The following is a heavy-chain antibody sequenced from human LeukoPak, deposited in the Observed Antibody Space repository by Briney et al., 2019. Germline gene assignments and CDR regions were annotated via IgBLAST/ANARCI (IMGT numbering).Heavy chain of an antibody. Sequence: ASVKVSCKASGYTFTSYAMHWVRQAPGQRLEWMGWINAGNGNTKYSQKFQGRVTITRDTSASTAYMELSSLRAEDTAVYYCAREDVYFGYFDYWGQGTLVTVSS. CDR2: INAGNGNT. D-gene: IGHD3-10*01. CDR3: AREDVYFGYFDY. J-gene: IGHJ4*02. CDR1: GYTFTSYA. V-gene: IGHV1-3*01.